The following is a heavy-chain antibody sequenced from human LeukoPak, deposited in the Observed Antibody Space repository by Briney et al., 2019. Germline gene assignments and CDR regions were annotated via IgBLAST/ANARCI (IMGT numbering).Heavy chain of an antibody. Sequence: SETLSLTCTVPGVSISSSSYYWGWIRQPPGKGLEWIGSIYYSGSTYYNPSLKSRVTISVDTSKNQFSLKLSSVTAADTAVYYCARQQLSGSPRFDYWGQGTLVTVSS. D-gene: IGHD1-26*01. V-gene: IGHV4-39*01. CDR3: ARQQLSGSPRFDY. J-gene: IGHJ4*02. CDR2: IYYSGST. CDR1: GVSISSSSYY.